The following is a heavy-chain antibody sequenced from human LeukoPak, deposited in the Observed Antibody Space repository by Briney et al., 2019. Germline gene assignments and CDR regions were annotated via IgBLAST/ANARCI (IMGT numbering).Heavy chain of an antibody. CDR1: GGSISNSNYY. D-gene: IGHD7-27*01. CDR2: IYYSGST. Sequence: SETLSLTCTVSGGSISNSNYYWGWIRQPPGKGLEWIGNIYYSGSTYYNASLKNRVTISVDTSKNQFSLRLSSVTASDTAVYFCASLLNGGVAHWFDPWGQGTLVTVSS. J-gene: IGHJ5*02. V-gene: IGHV4-39*01. CDR3: ASLLNGGVAHWFDP.